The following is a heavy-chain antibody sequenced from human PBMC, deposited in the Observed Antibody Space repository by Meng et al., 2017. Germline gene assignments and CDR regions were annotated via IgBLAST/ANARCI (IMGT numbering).Heavy chain of an antibody. Sequence: SVKVSCKASGGTFSSYAISWARQAPGQGLEWMGGIIPIFGTANYAQKFQGRVTITTDESTSTAYMELSSLRSEDTAVYYCASQTSAYYYGSGSYRHYYYGMDVWGQGTTVTVSS. CDR3: ASQTSAYYYGSGSYRHYYYGMDV. CDR1: GGTFSSYA. CDR2: IIPIFGTA. J-gene: IGHJ6*01. D-gene: IGHD3-10*01. V-gene: IGHV1-69*05.